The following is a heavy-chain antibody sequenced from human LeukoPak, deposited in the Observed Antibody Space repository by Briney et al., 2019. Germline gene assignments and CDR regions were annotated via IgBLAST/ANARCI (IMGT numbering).Heavy chain of an antibody. V-gene: IGHV4-34*01. D-gene: IGHD2-21*02. CDR1: GGSFSGYY. Sequence: SETLSLTCAVYGGSFSGYYWTWIRQPPGKGLEWIGEINHSGGTNYNPSLKSRVTISVDTSRNQFSLKLSSVTAADTAVYYCARGHPLLDYWGQGTLVTVSS. CDR2: INHSGGT. J-gene: IGHJ4*02. CDR3: ARGHPLLDY.